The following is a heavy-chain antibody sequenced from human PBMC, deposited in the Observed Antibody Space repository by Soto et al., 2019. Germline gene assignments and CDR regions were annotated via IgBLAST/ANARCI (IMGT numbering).Heavy chain of an antibody. V-gene: IGHV1-69*13. CDR3: ARADRSGYYNDYFDY. Sequence: SVKVSCKASGGTFSSYAISWVRQAPGQGLEWMGGIIPIFGTANYAQKFQGRVTITADESTSTAYMELSSLRSEDTALYYCARADRSGYYNDYFDYWGQGTLVTVSS. J-gene: IGHJ4*02. CDR2: IIPIFGTA. CDR1: GGTFSSYA. D-gene: IGHD3-3*01.